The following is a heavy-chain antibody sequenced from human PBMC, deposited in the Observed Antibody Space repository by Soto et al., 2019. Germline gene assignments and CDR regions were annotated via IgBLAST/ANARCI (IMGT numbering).Heavy chain of an antibody. J-gene: IGHJ4*02. CDR2: IYHNGNT. D-gene: IGHD5-12*01. Sequence: QLQLQESGSGLVKPSQTLSLTCTVSGGSISSGDNSWSWIRQPPGKGLEWIGYIYHNGNTYYNPSLNSRATASVDRSKNQFSLRLTSVTAADTAVYFCARRIIPRGYDDFLDVWGQGILVTVSS. V-gene: IGHV4-30-2*01. CDR1: GGSISSGDNS. CDR3: ARRIIPRGYDDFLDV.